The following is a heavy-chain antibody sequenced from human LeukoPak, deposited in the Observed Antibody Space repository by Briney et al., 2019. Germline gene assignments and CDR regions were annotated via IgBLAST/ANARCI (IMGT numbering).Heavy chain of an antibody. D-gene: IGHD4-17*01. V-gene: IGHV4-4*07. CDR2: IYSGGSA. Sequence: SETLSLTCSVSGGSMRGYYWSWLRQSAGEGLEWIGRIYSGGSAIIYNPSLRSRVSMSGDTSKNQFTLNLRSVTAADTAIYYCARQMTTVMTSWFDSWGRGTLVTVSS. J-gene: IGHJ5*01. CDR3: ARQMTTVMTSWFDS. CDR1: GGSMRGYY.